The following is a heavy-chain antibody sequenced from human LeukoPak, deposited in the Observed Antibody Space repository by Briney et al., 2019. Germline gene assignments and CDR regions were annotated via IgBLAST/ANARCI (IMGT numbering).Heavy chain of an antibody. CDR1: GFTFSNAW. J-gene: IGHJ4*02. Sequence: PGGSLRLSCVGSGFTFSNAWMSWVRQAPGKGLEWVGRIKSKTDGGTTDYAAPVKGRFTISRDDSKNTLYLQMNSLKTEDTAVYSCANWGSIGGRFDYWGQGTLVTVSS. D-gene: IGHD3-10*01. CDR2: IKSKTDGGTT. V-gene: IGHV3-15*01. CDR3: ANWGSIGGRFDY.